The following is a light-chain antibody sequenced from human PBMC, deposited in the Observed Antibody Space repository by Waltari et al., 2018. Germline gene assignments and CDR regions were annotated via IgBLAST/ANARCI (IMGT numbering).Light chain of an antibody. V-gene: IGKV4-1*01. Sequence: DIVMTQSPDSLAVSLGERATINCKSSQSILYSSNNKNYLAWYQRKPGQPPKLLISWASTRASGVPDRFSGSGAWTDFTIKITTLQHEEGEVYYCQHYYSIPRTFGPGTKVDIK. CDR3: QHYYSIPRT. CDR2: WAS. CDR1: QSILYSSNNKNY. J-gene: IGKJ3*01.